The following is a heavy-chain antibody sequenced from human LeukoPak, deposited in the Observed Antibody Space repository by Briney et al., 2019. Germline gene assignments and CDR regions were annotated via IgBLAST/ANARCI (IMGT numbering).Heavy chain of an antibody. CDR1: GFTFNTYS. J-gene: IGHJ4*02. Sequence: GGSLRLSCEASGFTFNTYSMNWARQAPGKGLEWVSSIDSSGGYMFYADSVKGRFTISRDNAKNSLYLQMNSLRAEDTAVYYCATSPVYSYGHPYYFDYWGQGTLVTVSS. CDR2: IDSSGGYM. D-gene: IGHD5-18*01. CDR3: ATSPVYSYGHPYYFDY. V-gene: IGHV3-21*01.